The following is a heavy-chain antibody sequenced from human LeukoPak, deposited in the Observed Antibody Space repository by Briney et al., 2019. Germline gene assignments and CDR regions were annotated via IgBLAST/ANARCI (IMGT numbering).Heavy chain of an antibody. V-gene: IGHV4-39*01. CDR3: ARKKLVARGYFDF. CDR2: INHSGTT. Sequence: PSETLSLTCTVSGDSISNSGYYWDWIRQSPGKGLEWIGSINHSGTTYYEPSHKSRVTISVDASKNQFSLKLSSVTAADTTIYYCARKKLVARGYFDFWGRGIPVTVSS. J-gene: IGHJ4*02. CDR1: GDSISNSGYY. D-gene: IGHD6-13*01.